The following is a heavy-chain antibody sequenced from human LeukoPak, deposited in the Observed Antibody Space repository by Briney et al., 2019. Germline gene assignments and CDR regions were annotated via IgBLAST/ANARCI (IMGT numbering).Heavy chain of an antibody. V-gene: IGHV3-64*02. CDR1: GFTFSNYA. D-gene: IGHD6-19*01. Sequence: GGSLRLSCAASGFTFSNYAMYWVRQAPGKGLEYVSVISTDGGRIYYADSVKGRFTISRDNSKNTLHLQMGSLRAEDMAVYYCTRGVAISTSGWYDTFDYWGQGALVTVSS. J-gene: IGHJ4*02. CDR2: ISTDGGRI. CDR3: TRGVAISTSGWYDTFDY.